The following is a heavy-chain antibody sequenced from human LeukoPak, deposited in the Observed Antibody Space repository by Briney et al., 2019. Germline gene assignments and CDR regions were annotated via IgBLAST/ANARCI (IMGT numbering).Heavy chain of an antibody. J-gene: IGHJ6*03. CDR2: INPNTGGT. CDR1: EYTFTGYY. V-gene: IGHV1-2*02. CDR3: ARGLISVTGTDYNYYMDV. D-gene: IGHD6-19*01. Sequence: ASVKVSCKASEYTFTGYYMHWVRQAPGQGLGWMGWINPNTGGTNYAQKFQGRVTMTRDTSISTAHMELSRLTSDDTAVYYCARGLISVTGTDYNYYMDVWGKGTTVTVSS.